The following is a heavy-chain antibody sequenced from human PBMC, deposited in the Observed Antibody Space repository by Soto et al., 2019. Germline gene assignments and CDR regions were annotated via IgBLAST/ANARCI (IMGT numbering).Heavy chain of an antibody. V-gene: IGHV4-39*01. Sequence: SETLSLTCTVSGGSISSSSYYWGWIRQPPGKGLEWIGSIYYSGSTYYNPSLKSRVTISVDTSMNQFYLKLSSVTAADTAGYYCARRVDYDILTGYYIVDWFDPWGQGTLVTVSS. CDR2: IYYSGST. CDR3: ARRVDYDILTGYYIVDWFDP. J-gene: IGHJ5*02. CDR1: GGSISSSSYY. D-gene: IGHD3-9*01.